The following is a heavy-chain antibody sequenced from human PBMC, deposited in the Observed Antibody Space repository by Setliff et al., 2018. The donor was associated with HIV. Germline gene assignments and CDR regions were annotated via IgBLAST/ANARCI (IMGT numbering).Heavy chain of an antibody. CDR1: GYIFTSYY. D-gene: IGHD4-17*01. J-gene: IGHJ4*02. Sequence: ASVKVSCKASGYIFTSYYLHWVRQVPGQGLEWMGIINPGTGSTTYAQKFQGRVTMTWDMSTTTLSMELSSLTSEDTAVFYCARGTTESCDNWGQGTLVTVSS. CDR3: ARGTTESCDN. V-gene: IGHV1-46*01. CDR2: INPGTGST.